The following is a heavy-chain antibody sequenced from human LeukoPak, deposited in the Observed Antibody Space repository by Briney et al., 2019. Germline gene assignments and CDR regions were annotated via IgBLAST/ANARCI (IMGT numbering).Heavy chain of an antibody. CDR2: ISDIGSI. CDR1: GGSISSYY. V-gene: IGHV4-59*08. CDR3: AGHHSRNTVDF. Sequence: SETLSLTCTVSGGSISSYYWSWIRQPPGXXXEWIAYISDIGSINYNPSLKSRVTISLDTSKNQFSLKLSSVTAADTAVYYCAGHHSRNTVDFWGQGTLVTVSS. D-gene: IGHD2/OR15-2a*01. J-gene: IGHJ4*02.